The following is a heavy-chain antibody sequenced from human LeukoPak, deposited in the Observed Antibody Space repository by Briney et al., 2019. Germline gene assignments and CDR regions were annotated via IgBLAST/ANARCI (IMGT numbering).Heavy chain of an antibody. V-gene: IGHV3-30*02. CDR1: GFTFSSYA. CDR2: IRYDGSNK. J-gene: IGHJ6*03. Sequence: PGGSLRLSCEASGFTFSSYAMHWVRQAPGKGLEWVAFIRYDGSNKYYADSVKGRFTISRDNSKNTLYLQMNSLRAEDTAVYYCAKDGTTRHYYYYMDVWGKGTTVTVSS. CDR3: AKDGTTRHYYYYMDV. D-gene: IGHD4-11*01.